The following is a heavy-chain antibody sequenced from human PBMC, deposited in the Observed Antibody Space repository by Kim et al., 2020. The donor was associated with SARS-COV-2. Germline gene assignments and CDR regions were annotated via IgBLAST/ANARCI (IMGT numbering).Heavy chain of an antibody. Sequence: TNYHPSLKSRVTVSVATSTNQISLKLSSVTAADTAVYYCARGSGYNAFDYWGQGTLVTVSS. CDR2: T. CDR3: ARGSGYNAFDY. J-gene: IGHJ4*02. D-gene: IGHD5-12*01. V-gene: IGHV4-59*09.